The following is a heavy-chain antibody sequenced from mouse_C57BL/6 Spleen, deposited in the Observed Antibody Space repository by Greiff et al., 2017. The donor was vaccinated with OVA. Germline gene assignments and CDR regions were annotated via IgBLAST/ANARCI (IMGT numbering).Heavy chain of an antibody. CDR2: IYPGSGST. V-gene: IGHV1-55*01. CDR3: ARGGDYDAYYFDY. D-gene: IGHD2-4*01. J-gene: IGHJ2*01. Sequence: VQLQQPGAELVKPGASVKMSCKASGYTFTSYWITWVKQRPGQGLEWIGDIYPGSGSTNYNEKFKSKATLTVDTSSSTAYMQLSSLTSEDSAVYYCARGGDYDAYYFDYWGQGTTLTVSS. CDR1: GYTFTSYW.